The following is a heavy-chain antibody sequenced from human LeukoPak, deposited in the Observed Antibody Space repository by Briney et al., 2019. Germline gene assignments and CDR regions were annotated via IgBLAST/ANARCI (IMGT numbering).Heavy chain of an antibody. D-gene: IGHD3-3*01. CDR2: IIPIFGTA. J-gene: IGHJ6*03. CDR1: GGTFSSYA. CDR3: ATENYDFWSGYGTYYMDV. Sequence: SVKVSCKASGGTFSSYAISWVRQAPGQGLEWMGGIIPIFGTANYAQKFQGRVTITTDESTSTAYMELSSLRSEDTAVYYCATENYDFWSGYGTYYMDVWGKGTTVTVSS. V-gene: IGHV1-69*05.